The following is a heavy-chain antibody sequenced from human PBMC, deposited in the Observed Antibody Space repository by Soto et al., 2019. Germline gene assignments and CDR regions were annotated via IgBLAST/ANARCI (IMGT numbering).Heavy chain of an antibody. Sequence: PGGSMRLSCAASGLTFSSYAMSWVRQAPGKGLEWVSAISGSGGSTYYADSVKGRFTISRDNSKNTLYLQMNSLRAEDTAVYYCAPSGDVTVTDYYYYYMDVWGKGTTVTVSS. CDR2: ISGSGGST. J-gene: IGHJ6*03. CDR1: GLTFSSYA. V-gene: IGHV3-23*01. D-gene: IGHD4-4*01. CDR3: APSGDVTVTDYYYYYMDV.